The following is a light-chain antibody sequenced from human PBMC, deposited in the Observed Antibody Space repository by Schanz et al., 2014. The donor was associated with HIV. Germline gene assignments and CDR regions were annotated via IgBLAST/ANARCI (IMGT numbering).Light chain of an antibody. CDR2: GAS. Sequence: DIQMTQPPSTLSAFVGDSVTIACRASQSIGTSLAWFQQKPGRAPKLLIYGASTLESGVPSRFSGSGSGTSFTLTITSLQPDDFATYYCQQCVTYPYTFGQGTKLEIK. CDR3: QQCVTYPYT. CDR1: QSIGTS. J-gene: IGKJ2*01. V-gene: IGKV1-5*03.